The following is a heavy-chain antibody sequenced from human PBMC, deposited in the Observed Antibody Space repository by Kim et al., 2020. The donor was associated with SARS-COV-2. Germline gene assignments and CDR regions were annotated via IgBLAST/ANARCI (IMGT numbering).Heavy chain of an antibody. CDR1: GFTFSLYS. CDR2: ISANGGTI. Sequence: GGSLRLSCAASGFTFSLYSMTWVRQAPGKGLEWISYISANGGTIYYADFVKGRVTISRDNARNSVHLQMNSLRVEDTGLYYCTTEAYQLVDYWGQGTLVT. CDR3: TTEAYQLVDY. J-gene: IGHJ4*02. D-gene: IGHD2-2*01. V-gene: IGHV3-48*01.